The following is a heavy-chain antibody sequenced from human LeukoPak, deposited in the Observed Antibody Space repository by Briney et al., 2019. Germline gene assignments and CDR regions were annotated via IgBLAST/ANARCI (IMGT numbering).Heavy chain of an antibody. D-gene: IGHD4-17*01. CDR2: IYSGGST. CDR1: GFTFSSYA. J-gene: IGHJ6*02. Sequence: GGSLRLSCAASGFTFSSYAMSWVRQAPGKGLEWVSVIYSGGSTYYADSVKGRFTISRDNSKNTLYLQMNSLRAEDTAVYYCARSSTVTTSYYYCGMDVWGQGTTVTVSS. V-gene: IGHV3-66*01. CDR3: ARSSTVTTSYYYCGMDV.